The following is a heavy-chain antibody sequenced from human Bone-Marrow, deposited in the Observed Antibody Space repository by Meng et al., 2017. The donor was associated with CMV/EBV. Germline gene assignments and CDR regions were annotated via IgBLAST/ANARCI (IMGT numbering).Heavy chain of an antibody. J-gene: IGHJ6*02. CDR3: ARTASYSNYHYYYYGMDV. CDR1: GGSISSSSYY. Sequence: GSLRLSCAVYGGSISSSSYYWGWIRQPPGKGLEWIGSIYYSGSTYYNPSLKSRVTISVDTSKNQFSLKLSSVTAADTAVYYCARTASYSNYHYYYYGMDVWGQGTTVTVSS. CDR2: IYYSGST. V-gene: IGHV4-39*01. D-gene: IGHD4-11*01.